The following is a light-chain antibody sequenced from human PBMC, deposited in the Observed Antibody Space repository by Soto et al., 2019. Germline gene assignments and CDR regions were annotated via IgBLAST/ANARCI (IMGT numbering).Light chain of an antibody. J-gene: IGKJ4*01. CDR3: QQYGSSSELT. Sequence: EIVLTQSPGTLSLSPGERATLSCRASQSVSSSYLVWYQQKPGQAPRLLIYGASSRATGIPDRFSGSGSGTDFTLTISRLEPEDCAVYYCQQYGSSSELTFGGGTKVEIK. CDR2: GAS. CDR1: QSVSSSY. V-gene: IGKV3-20*01.